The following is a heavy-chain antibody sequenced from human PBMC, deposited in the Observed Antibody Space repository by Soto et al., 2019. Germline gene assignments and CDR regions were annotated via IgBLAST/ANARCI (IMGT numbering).Heavy chain of an antibody. CDR2: ISGSGGST. D-gene: IGHD2-21*01. CDR3: AKDPLAARDLDYYYYYMDV. Sequence: GGSLRLSCAASGFTFSSYAMSWVRQAPGKGLEWVSAISGSGGSTYYADSVKGRFTISRGNSKNTLYLQMNSLRAEDTAVYYCAKDPLAARDLDYYYYYMDVWGKGTTVTVS. CDR1: GFTFSSYA. V-gene: IGHV3-23*01. J-gene: IGHJ6*03.